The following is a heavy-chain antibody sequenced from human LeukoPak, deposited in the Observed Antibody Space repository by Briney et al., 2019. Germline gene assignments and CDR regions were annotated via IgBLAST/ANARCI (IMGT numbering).Heavy chain of an antibody. V-gene: IGHV3-7*01. D-gene: IGHD7-27*01. CDR1: GFTFNKSW. J-gene: IGHJ6*02. CDR2: IKDDGSET. CDR3: ATYTNWVAGDV. Sequence: GGSLRLSCGTSGFTFNKSWMSWVRQAPGKGPEWVASIKDDGSETFHTDSVRGRFTISRDNARGTLYVQMNTLRAEDTAVYYCATYTNWVAGDVWGQGTTVTVSS.